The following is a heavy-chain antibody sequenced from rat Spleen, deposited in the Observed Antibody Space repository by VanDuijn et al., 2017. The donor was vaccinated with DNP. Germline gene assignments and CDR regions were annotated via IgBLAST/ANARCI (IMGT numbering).Heavy chain of an antibody. Sequence: EVQLVESGGGLVQPGRSLKLSCAVSGFTFSNHGMAWVRQAPKKGLEWVATISYDGSSTSYRDSVKGRFTVSRDNAKSTLYLQMDSLTSEDTATYYCAKPDYWGQGVMVTVSS. CDR1: GFTFSNHG. CDR2: ISYDGSST. V-gene: IGHV5-29*01. J-gene: IGHJ2*01. CDR3: AKPDY.